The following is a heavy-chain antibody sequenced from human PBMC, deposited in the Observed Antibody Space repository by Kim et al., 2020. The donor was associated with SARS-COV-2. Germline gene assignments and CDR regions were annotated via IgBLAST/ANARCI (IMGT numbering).Heavy chain of an antibody. D-gene: IGHD3-3*01. Sequence: ASVKVSCKASGYTFTGYYMHWVRQAPGQGLEWMGWIIPNSGGTKYAQNFQGRVTMTRDTSINTAYMELSSLRSDDAAVYYCARGLIFGVVDYLDYWGQGTLVTVSS. J-gene: IGHJ4*02. V-gene: IGHV1-2*02. CDR2: IIPNSGGT. CDR3: ARGLIFGVVDYLDY. CDR1: GYTFTGYY.